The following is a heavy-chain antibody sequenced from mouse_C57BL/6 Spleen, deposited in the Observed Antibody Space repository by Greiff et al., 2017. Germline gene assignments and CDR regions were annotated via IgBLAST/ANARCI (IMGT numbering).Heavy chain of an antibody. CDR3: ARRGAGTRDFDV. Sequence: VQLQQSGAELMKPGASVKLSCKATGYTFTGYWIEWVKQRPGHGLEWIGEILPGSGSNNYNEKFKGNATFTADTSSNTAYMQLSRLTTVDSAIEYGARRGAGTRDFDVWGTGTTVTVSS. CDR1: GYTFTGYW. D-gene: IGHD4-1*01. CDR2: ILPGSGSN. J-gene: IGHJ1*03. V-gene: IGHV1-9*01.